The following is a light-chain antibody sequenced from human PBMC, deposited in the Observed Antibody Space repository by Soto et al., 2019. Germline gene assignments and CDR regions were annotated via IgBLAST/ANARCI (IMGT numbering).Light chain of an antibody. CDR3: QQYVSSVT. V-gene: IGKV3-20*01. CDR2: GAS. Sequence: IVLTQSPGSLSLSPGERATLSCRASQSVDSSFFAWYQKKPGQAPRLLIYGASKRATGIPDRFTGSGSGTDFTLTISRLEPEDFAVYYCQQYVSSVTFGQGTKVEFK. CDR1: QSVDSSF. J-gene: IGKJ1*01.